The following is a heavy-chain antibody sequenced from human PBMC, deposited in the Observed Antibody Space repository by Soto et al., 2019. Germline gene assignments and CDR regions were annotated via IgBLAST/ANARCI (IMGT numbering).Heavy chain of an antibody. J-gene: IGHJ4*02. CDR2: ISYDGSNK. CDR1: GFTFSSYG. V-gene: IGHV3-30*18. CDR3: AKDLGREEGYFDY. Sequence: GGSLRLSCAASGFTFSSYGMHWVRQAPGKGLEWVAVISYDGSNKYYADSVKGRFTISRDNSKNTLYLQMNSLRAEDTAVYYCAKDLGREEGYFDYWGQGTLVTVSS.